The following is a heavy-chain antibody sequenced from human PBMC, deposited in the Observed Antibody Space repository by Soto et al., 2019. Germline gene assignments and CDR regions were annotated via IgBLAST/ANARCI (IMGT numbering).Heavy chain of an antibody. J-gene: IGHJ6*02. CDR1: GGTFSSYA. CDR3: ARHVPAAGYYYGMDV. CDR2: IIPIFATA. Sequence: QVQLVQSGAEVNKHGSSVKVSCKASGGTFSSYAISWVRQAPGQGLEWMGGIIPIFATANYAQKFQGRVTITADESTSTAYMELSSLRSEDTAVYYCARHVPAAGYYYGMDVWGQGTTVTVSS. V-gene: IGHV1-69*12. D-gene: IGHD2-2*01.